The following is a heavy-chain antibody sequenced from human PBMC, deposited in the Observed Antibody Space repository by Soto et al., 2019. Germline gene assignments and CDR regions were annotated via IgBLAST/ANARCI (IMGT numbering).Heavy chain of an antibody. D-gene: IGHD6-13*01. CDR2: ISGSGGST. CDR3: AKASPRYSSSWYSAPFDY. J-gene: IGHJ4*02. V-gene: IGHV3-23*01. CDR1: GFTFSSYA. Sequence: GGSLRLSCAASGFTFSSYAMSWVRQAPGKGLEWVSAISGSGGSTYYADSVKGRFTISRDNSKNTLYLQMNSLRAEDTAVYYCAKASPRYSSSWYSAPFDYWGQGALVTVSS.